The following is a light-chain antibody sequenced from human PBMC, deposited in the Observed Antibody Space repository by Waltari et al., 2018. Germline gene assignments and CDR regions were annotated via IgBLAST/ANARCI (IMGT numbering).Light chain of an antibody. CDR2: KAS. J-gene: IGKJ1*01. CDR1: QSISSW. Sequence: DIQMTQSPSTLSASVGDRVTITCRASQSISSWLARYHQKPGKAPKLLIYKASSLESGVPSRFSGSGSGTEFTLTISSLQPDDFATYYCQQYNSYLWTFGQGTKVEIK. V-gene: IGKV1-5*03. CDR3: QQYNSYLWT.